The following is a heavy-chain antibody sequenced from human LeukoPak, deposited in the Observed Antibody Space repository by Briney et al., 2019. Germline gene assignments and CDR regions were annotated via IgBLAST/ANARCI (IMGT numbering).Heavy chain of an antibody. Sequence: PGGSLRLSCAASGFTFDDYTMHWVRQVPGKGLEWVSFISWDGSSTYYVDSVKGRFTISRDNSKNTLYLQMNSLRAEDTAVYYCARGSWGLDYWGQGTLVTVSS. D-gene: IGHD2-15*01. CDR2: ISWDGSST. CDR1: GFTFDDYT. V-gene: IGHV3-43*01. CDR3: ARGSWGLDY. J-gene: IGHJ4*02.